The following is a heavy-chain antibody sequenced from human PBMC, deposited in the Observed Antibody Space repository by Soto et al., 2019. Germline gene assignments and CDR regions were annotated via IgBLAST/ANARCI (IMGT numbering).Heavy chain of an antibody. CDR2: IYYSGST. CDR1: GGSISSSSYY. Sequence: QLQLQESGPGLVKPSETLSLTCTVSGGSISSSSYYWGWIRQPPGKGLEWIGSIYYSGSTYYNPSLKSRVTISVDTSKNQFSLKLSSVTAADTAVYYCASFSGYSGYEEFDYWGQGTLVTVSS. D-gene: IGHD5-12*01. J-gene: IGHJ4*02. V-gene: IGHV4-39*01. CDR3: ASFSGYSGYEEFDY.